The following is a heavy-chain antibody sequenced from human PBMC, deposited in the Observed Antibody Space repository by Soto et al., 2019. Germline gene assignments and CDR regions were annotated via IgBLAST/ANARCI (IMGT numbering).Heavy chain of an antibody. CDR2: IYHSGST. V-gene: IGHV4-4*02. Sequence: SETLSLTCAVSGGSISSSNWWSWVRQPPGKGLEWIGEIYHSGSTNYNPSLKSRVTISVDKSKNQFSLKLSSVTAADTAVYYCARASIAARPHLSYWGQGTLVTVSS. D-gene: IGHD6-6*01. J-gene: IGHJ4*02. CDR3: ARASIAARPHLSY. CDR1: GGSISSSNW.